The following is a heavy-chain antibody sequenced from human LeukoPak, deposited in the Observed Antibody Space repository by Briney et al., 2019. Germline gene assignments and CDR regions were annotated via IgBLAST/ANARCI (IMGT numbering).Heavy chain of an antibody. CDR3: ARDGRVRFLEWPQDYFDY. CDR2: ISAYNGNT. V-gene: IGHV1-18*01. J-gene: IGHJ4*02. Sequence: ASVKVSCKASGYTFTSYGISWVRQAPGQGLEWMGWISAYNGNTNYAQKLQGRVTMTTDTSTSTAYMELRSLRSDDTAVYYRARDGRVRFLEWPQDYFDYWGQGTLVTVSS. D-gene: IGHD3-3*01. CDR1: GYTFTSYG.